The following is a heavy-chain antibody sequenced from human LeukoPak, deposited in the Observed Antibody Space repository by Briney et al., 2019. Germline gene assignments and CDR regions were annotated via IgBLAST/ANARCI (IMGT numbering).Heavy chain of an antibody. J-gene: IGHJ4*02. CDR3: ARLRWLQLYYFDY. D-gene: IGHD5-24*01. CDR1: GGSLSSSSYY. CDR2: IYYSGST. Sequence: SETLSLTCTVSGGSLSSSSYYWGWLRQPPGRGLEWIGSIYYSGSTYYNPSLKSRVTISVDTSKNQFSLKLSSVTAADTAVYYCARLRWLQLYYFDYWGQGTLVTVSS. V-gene: IGHV4-39*07.